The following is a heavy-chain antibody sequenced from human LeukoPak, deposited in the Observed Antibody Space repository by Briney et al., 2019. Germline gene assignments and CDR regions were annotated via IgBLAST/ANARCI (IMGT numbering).Heavy chain of an antibody. J-gene: IGHJ6*02. CDR2: NNHSGST. CDR1: GGSFSGYY. Sequence: PSETLSLTCAVYGGSFSGYYWSWIRRPPKKGLEWIGENNHSGSTNYNPSLKSRVTISVDTSKNQFSLKVRSVTAADTAVYYCARGHVGSYAYYYYYGMDVWGQGTTVTVSS. CDR3: ARGHVGSYAYYYYYGMDV. V-gene: IGHV4-34*01. D-gene: IGHD2-8*01.